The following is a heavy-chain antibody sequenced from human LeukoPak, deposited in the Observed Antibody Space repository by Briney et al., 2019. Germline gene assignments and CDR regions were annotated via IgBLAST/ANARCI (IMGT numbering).Heavy chain of an antibody. D-gene: IGHD3-10*01. V-gene: IGHV4-59*12. J-gene: IGHJ3*02. Sequence: PSETLSLTCTVSGVSISNYYWNYIRQPPGKGLEWIGYIYYSGITNYNPSLKSRVTISVDTSKNQFSLKLNSVTAADTAVYYCAKSNGYGLVDIWGQGTMVTVSS. CDR1: GVSISNYY. CDR2: IYYSGIT. CDR3: AKSNGYGLVDI.